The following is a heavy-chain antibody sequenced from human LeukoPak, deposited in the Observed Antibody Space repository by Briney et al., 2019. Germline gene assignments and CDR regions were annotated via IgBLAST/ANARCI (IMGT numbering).Heavy chain of an antibody. CDR2: MSHDGSKI. Sequence: GGSLRLSCASSGFTFSNNVLYWVRQAPGKGLEWVAGMSHDGSKIYYADPVKGRFTVSRDNSKNTLYLQMNSLRVEDTAVYSCARESFGDYYFDYWGQGTLVTVSS. D-gene: IGHD4-17*01. CDR1: GFTFSNNV. V-gene: IGHV3-30*14. J-gene: IGHJ4*02. CDR3: ARESFGDYYFDY.